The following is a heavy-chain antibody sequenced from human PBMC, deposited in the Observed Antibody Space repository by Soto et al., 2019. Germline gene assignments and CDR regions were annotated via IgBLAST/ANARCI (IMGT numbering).Heavy chain of an antibody. CDR3: GKDVGDYVPYYYGVDV. CDR2: IAYDGNEK. V-gene: IGHV3-30*18. Sequence: QVQLVESGGGVVQPGTSLRLSCAASGFTFKTHAMHWVRQAPGKRLEWMAVIAYDGNEKFYADSVKGRFTISRDNSKNALYLQINTLRNEHTAVYYCGKDVGDYVPYYYGVDVWGQGTTVTVSS. D-gene: IGHD1-26*01. CDR1: GFTFKTHA. J-gene: IGHJ6*02.